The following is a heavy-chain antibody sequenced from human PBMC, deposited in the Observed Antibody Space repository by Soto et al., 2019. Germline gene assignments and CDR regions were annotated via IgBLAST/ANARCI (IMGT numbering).Heavy chain of an antibody. CDR1: GGTFSSYA. J-gene: IGHJ6*02. CDR3: ARDARGSFTRLIYYYYGMDV. CDR2: IIPIFGTA. D-gene: IGHD1-26*01. V-gene: IGHV1-69*01. Sequence: QVQLVQSGAEVKKPGSSVKVSCKASGGTFSSYAISWVRQAPGQGLEWMGGIIPIFGTANYAQKFQGRVTITADESTSTDYMELSSLRSEDTAVYYCARDARGSFTRLIYYYYGMDVWGQGTTVTVSS.